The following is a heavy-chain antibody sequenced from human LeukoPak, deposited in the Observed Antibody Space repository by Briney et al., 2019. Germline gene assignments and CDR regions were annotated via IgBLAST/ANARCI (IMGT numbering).Heavy chain of an antibody. V-gene: IGHV3-48*03. CDR3: ARVDSGSYYYYYGMDV. Sequence: GGSLRLSCAASGFTFSSYEMNWVRQAPGKGLEWVSYISSSGSTIYCADSVKGRFTISRDNAKNSLYLQMNSLRAEDTAVYYCARVDSGSYYYYYGMDVWGQGTTVTVSS. D-gene: IGHD1-26*01. CDR1: GFTFSSYE. J-gene: IGHJ6*02. CDR2: ISSSGSTI.